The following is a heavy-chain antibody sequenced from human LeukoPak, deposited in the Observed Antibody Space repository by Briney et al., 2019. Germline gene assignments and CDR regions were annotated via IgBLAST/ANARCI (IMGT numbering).Heavy chain of an antibody. CDR2: ISHSGST. Sequence: SETLSLTCTVSGGSISSGGYYWSWIRQPPGKGLEWIGYISHSGSTYYNPSLRSRVTISVDRSKNQFSLKLTSVTAADTAVYYCAREGTGLVIITASFDYWGQGILVTVSS. V-gene: IGHV4-30-2*01. CDR3: AREGTGLVIITASFDY. D-gene: IGHD3-9*01. J-gene: IGHJ4*02. CDR1: GGSISSGGYY.